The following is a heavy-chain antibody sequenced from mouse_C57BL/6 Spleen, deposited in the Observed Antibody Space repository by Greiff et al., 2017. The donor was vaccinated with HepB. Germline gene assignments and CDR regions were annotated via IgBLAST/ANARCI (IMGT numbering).Heavy chain of an antibody. J-gene: IGHJ2*01. V-gene: IGHV1-80*01. Sequence: QVQLQQSGAELVKPGASVKISCKASGYAFSSYWMNWVKQRPGKGLEWIGQIYPGDGDTNYNGKFKGKATLTADKSSSTAYMQLSSLTSEDSAVYFCAKEGLYGLRPSYFDYWGQGTTLTVSS. CDR1: GYAFSSYW. CDR2: IYPGDGDT. CDR3: AKEGLYGLRPSYFDY. D-gene: IGHD2-4*01.